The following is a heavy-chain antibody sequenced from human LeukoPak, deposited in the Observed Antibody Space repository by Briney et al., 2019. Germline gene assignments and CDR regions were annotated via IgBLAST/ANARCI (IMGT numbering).Heavy chain of an antibody. CDR1: GYTFTGYY. CDR3: ARDDQRWRFDC. Sequence: ASVKVSCKASGYTFTGYYMHWVRQAPGQGLEWMGRINPNSGGTNYAQKFQGRVTKTRDTSISTAYMELSRLRSDDTAVYYCARDDQRWRFDCWGQGTLVTVSS. D-gene: IGHD4-23*01. J-gene: IGHJ4*02. V-gene: IGHV1-2*06. CDR2: INPNSGGT.